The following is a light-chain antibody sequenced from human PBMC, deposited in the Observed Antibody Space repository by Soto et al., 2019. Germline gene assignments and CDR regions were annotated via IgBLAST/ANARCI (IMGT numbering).Light chain of an antibody. J-gene: IGKJ4*01. Sequence: EIVLTQSPATLSLSPGERATLSCRASQSVSSYLAWYQQKPGQAPRLLIYDASNRATGIPARFSGSGSGTDFTLTISSLEPEDFATYYCLQDYSYPLTFGGGTTVEI. CDR2: DAS. CDR3: LQDYSYPLT. CDR1: QSVSSY. V-gene: IGKV3-11*01.